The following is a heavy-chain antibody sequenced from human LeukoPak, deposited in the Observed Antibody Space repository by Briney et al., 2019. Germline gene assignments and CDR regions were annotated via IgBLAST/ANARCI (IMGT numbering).Heavy chain of an antibody. D-gene: IGHD3-3*01. V-gene: IGHV4-30-4*08. Sequence: SETLSLTCTVSGGSISSGDYYWSWIRQPPGKGLEWIGYIYYSGSTYYNPSLKSRVTISVDTSKNQFSLKLSSVTAADTAVYYCARVRNYDFWSGYYREHWGQGTLVTVSS. J-gene: IGHJ4*02. CDR2: IYYSGST. CDR3: ARVRNYDFWSGYYREH. CDR1: GGSISSGDYY.